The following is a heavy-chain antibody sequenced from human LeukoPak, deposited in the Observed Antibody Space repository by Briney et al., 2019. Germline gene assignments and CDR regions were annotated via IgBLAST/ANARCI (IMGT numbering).Heavy chain of an antibody. CDR2: IRVSGST. CDR1: GFTFSSYA. CDR3: TTDYDILTGYLDY. J-gene: IGHJ4*02. V-gene: IGHV3-23*01. D-gene: IGHD3-9*01. Sequence: GGSLRLSCTTSGFTFSSYALSWVRQAPGKGLEWVSGIRVSGSTYYPDSVTGRFTISRDNSENTLYLQMNSLKTEDTAVYYCTTDYDILTGYLDYWGQGTLVTVSS.